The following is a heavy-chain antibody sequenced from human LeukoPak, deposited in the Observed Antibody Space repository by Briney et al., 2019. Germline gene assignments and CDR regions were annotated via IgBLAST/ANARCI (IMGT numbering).Heavy chain of an antibody. CDR2: IYYSGST. J-gene: IGHJ4*02. Sequence: PSETLSLACTVSGGSISSSSYYWGWIRQPPGKGLEWIGSIYYSGSTYYNPSLKSRVTISVDTSKNQFSLKLSSVTAADTAVYYCAGQGLRLGGLPAHFDYWGQGTLVTVSS. D-gene: IGHD3-16*01. CDR1: GGSISSSSYY. V-gene: IGHV4-39*01. CDR3: AGQGLRLGGLPAHFDY.